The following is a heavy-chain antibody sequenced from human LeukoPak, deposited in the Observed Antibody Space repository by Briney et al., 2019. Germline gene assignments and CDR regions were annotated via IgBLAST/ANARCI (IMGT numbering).Heavy chain of an antibody. CDR1: GYSFTSYW. Sequence: GESLKISCKGSGYSFTSYWIGWVRQMPGKGLEWMGIIYPGDSDTRYSPSFQGQVTISADKSISTAYLQWSSLKASDTAMYYCARRRGYSYGTSTTRYGMDVWGQGTTVTVSS. V-gene: IGHV5-51*01. CDR2: IYPGDSDT. D-gene: IGHD5-18*01. CDR3: ARRRGYSYGTSTTRYGMDV. J-gene: IGHJ6*02.